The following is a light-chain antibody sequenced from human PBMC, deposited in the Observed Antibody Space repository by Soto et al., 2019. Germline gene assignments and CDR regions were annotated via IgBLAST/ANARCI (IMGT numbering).Light chain of an antibody. CDR1: SSDIGGYNY. CDR3: SLYTSSTNPYV. CDR2: EVS. J-gene: IGLJ1*01. V-gene: IGLV2-14*01. Sequence: QSALTQPASVSGSPGQSITIPCTGTSSDIGGYNYVSWYQQHPGKAPKLMIYEVSNRPSGVSNRFSGSKSGNTASLTISGPQAEDEADYYCSLYTSSTNPYVFGTGTKLTVL.